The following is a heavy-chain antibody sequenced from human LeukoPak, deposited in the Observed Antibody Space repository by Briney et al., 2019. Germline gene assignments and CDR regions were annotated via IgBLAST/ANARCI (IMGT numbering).Heavy chain of an antibody. D-gene: IGHD3-10*01. Sequence: ASVKVSCKASGYTFTGYYMHWVRQAPGQGLEWMGWTNPNSGGTNYAQKFQGRVTMTRDTSISTAYMELSRLRSDDTAVYYCARDYYGSGSYPVDVWGQGTMVTVSS. V-gene: IGHV1-2*02. J-gene: IGHJ3*01. CDR1: GYTFTGYY. CDR2: TNPNSGGT. CDR3: ARDYYGSGSYPVDV.